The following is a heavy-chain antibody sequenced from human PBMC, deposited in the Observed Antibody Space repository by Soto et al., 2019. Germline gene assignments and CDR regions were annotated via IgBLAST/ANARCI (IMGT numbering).Heavy chain of an antibody. CDR3: AREDPWSANADDMDV. Sequence: EVQLVESGGGLVQPGGSLRLSCVASGFTFRSYSLNWVRQAPGKGLEWVSYISSSSGTIYYAVSVKGRFTISRDNAENSLYLQMNSLRDDDTAVYYCAREDPWSANADDMDVWGQGTTVTVSS. CDR1: GFTFRSYS. CDR2: ISSSSGTI. J-gene: IGHJ6*02. V-gene: IGHV3-48*02. D-gene: IGHD3-3*01.